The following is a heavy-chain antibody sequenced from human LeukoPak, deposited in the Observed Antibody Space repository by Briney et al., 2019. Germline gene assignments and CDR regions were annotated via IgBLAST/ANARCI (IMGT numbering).Heavy chain of an antibody. CDR3: ARGLRYFGY. CDR2: IYYSGST. V-gene: IGHV4-39*01. D-gene: IGHD3-9*01. CDR1: GGSISSSSYY. J-gene: IGHJ4*02. Sequence: SETLSLTCTVSGGSISSSSYYWGWIRQPPGKGLEWIGSIYYSGSTYYNPSLKSRVTISVDTSKNQFSLKLSSVTAADTAVYYCARGLRYFGYWGQGTLVTVSS.